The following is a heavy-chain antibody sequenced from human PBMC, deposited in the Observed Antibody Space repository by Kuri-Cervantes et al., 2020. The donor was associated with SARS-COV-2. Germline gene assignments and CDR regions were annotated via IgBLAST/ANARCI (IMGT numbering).Heavy chain of an antibody. Sequence: SVKVSCKASGYTFSSYAISWVRQAPGQGLEWMGGIIPIFGTANYAQKFQGRVTITADESTSTAYMELRSLRSDDTAVYYCARVGDYYDSSGYYLYWGQGTLVTVSS. J-gene: IGHJ4*02. CDR2: IIPIFGTA. V-gene: IGHV1-69*13. D-gene: IGHD3-22*01. CDR3: ARVGDYYDSSGYYLY. CDR1: GYTFSSYA.